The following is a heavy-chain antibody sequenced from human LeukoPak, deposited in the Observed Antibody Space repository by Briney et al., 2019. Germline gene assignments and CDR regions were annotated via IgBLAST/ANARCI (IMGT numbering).Heavy chain of an antibody. CDR1: GGSISSYY. J-gene: IGHJ6*03. CDR3: ARVPGDYYMDV. V-gene: IGHV4-38-2*02. CDR2: IYHSGST. Sequence: PSETLSLTCTVSGGSISSYYWSWIRQPPGKGLEWIGSIYHSGSTYYNPSLKSRVTISVDTSKNQFSLKLSSVTAADTAVYYCARVPGDYYMDVWGKGTTVTVSS.